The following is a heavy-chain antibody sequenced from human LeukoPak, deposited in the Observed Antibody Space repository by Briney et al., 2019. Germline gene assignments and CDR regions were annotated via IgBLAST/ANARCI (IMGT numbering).Heavy chain of an antibody. V-gene: IGHV1-18*01. CDR2: ISAYNGNT. Sequence: ASVKVSCKASGYTFTSYGISWVRQAPGQGLEWMGWISAYNGNTNYAQKLQGRVTMTTDTSTSTAYMELRSLRSDDTAVYYCARDCSGGSCYGNHGLFGAFDIWGQGTMVTVSS. J-gene: IGHJ3*02. D-gene: IGHD2-15*01. CDR1: GYTFTSYG. CDR3: ARDCSGGSCYGNHGLFGAFDI.